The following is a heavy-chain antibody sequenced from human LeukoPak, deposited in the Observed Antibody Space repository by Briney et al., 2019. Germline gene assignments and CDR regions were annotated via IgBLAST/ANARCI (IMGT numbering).Heavy chain of an antibody. D-gene: IGHD4-17*01. V-gene: IGHV1-46*01. CDR2: INPSGGST. CDR1: GYTFTSYY. Sequence: GASVKVSCKASGYTFTSYYMHWVRQAPGQGLEWMGIINPSGGSTSYAQKFQGRVTMTRDMSTSTVYMELSSLRSEDTAVYYCARDLGTTVTKYYYYYYYMDVWGKGTTVTVSS. J-gene: IGHJ6*03. CDR3: ARDLGTTVTKYYYYYYYMDV.